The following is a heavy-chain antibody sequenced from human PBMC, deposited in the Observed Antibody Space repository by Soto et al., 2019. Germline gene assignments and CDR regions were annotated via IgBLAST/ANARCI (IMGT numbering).Heavy chain of an antibody. J-gene: IGHJ4*02. CDR1: GGSISSYY. CDR3: ARVSYSSGWYYFDY. V-gene: IGHV4-59*01. CDR2: IYYSGST. Sequence: PSETLSLTCTVSGGSISSYYWSWIRQPPGKGPEWIGYIYYSGSTNYNPSLKSRVTISVDTSKNQFSLKLSSVTAADTAVYYCARVSYSSGWYYFDYWGQGTLVTVSS. D-gene: IGHD6-19*01.